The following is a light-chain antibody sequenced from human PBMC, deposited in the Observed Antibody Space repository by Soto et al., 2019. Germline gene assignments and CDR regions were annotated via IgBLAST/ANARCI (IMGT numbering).Light chain of an antibody. CDR3: SSYTSSNTYV. Sequence: QSALTQPASVSGSLGQSITVSCTGTSSDVGGYNYVSWYQQHPGTAPKLMICDVIHRPSGVSNRFSGSKSGNTASLTISGLQAEDEADYYCSSYTSSNTYVFGTGTKVTVL. V-gene: IGLV2-14*03. CDR1: SSDVGGYNY. CDR2: DVI. J-gene: IGLJ1*01.